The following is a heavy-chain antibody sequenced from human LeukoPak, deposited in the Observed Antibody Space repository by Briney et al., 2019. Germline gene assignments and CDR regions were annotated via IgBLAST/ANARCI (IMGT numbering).Heavy chain of an antibody. J-gene: IGHJ4*02. CDR3: AREYSPDYFDY. CDR1: GFTFSNYW. D-gene: IGHD2-21*01. V-gene: IGHV3-48*04. Sequence: PGGSLRLSCAASGFTFSNYWMSWVRQAPGKGLEWVSFISSSGSTIYYADSVKGRFTISRDNAKNSLYLQMNSLRAEDTAVYYCAREYSPDYFDYWGQGTLVTVSS. CDR2: ISSSGSTI.